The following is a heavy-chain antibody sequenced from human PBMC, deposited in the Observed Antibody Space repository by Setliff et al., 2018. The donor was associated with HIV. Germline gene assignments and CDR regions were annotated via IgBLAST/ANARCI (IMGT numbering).Heavy chain of an antibody. J-gene: IGHJ3*02. D-gene: IGHD3-22*01. V-gene: IGHV4-59*01. Sequence: SETLSLTCTVSGGSISSYYWSWIRQPPGKGLEWIGYIYIYNSGSTNFNPSLTSRVTISVDTSRNQFSLKLTSVTAADTAVYYCARGEPTYYYDSSGYFGAFDIWGQGTMVTVSS. CDR1: GGSISSYY. CDR3: ARGEPTYYYDSSGYFGAFDI. CDR2: IYIYNSGST.